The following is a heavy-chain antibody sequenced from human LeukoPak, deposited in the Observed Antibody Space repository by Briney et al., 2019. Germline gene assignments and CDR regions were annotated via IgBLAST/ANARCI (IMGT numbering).Heavy chain of an antibody. V-gene: IGHV3-21*01. CDR1: GFTFSSYS. J-gene: IGHJ4*02. CDR2: ISSSSSYI. D-gene: IGHD6-19*01. CDR3: AREGSSGWYGGFDY. Sequence: GGSLRLSCAASGFTFSSYSMNWVRQAPGKGLEWVSSISSSSSYIYYANSVKGRFTISRENAKNSLYLQMNSLRAGDTAVYYCAREGSSGWYGGFDYWGQGTLVTVSS.